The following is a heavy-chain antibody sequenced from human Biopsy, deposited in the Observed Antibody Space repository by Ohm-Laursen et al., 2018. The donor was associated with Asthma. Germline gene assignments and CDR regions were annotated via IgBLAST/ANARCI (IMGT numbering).Heavy chain of an antibody. CDR1: GDSFSNYA. Sequence: ASVKVSCKASGDSFSNYAISWVRQAPGQGLEWMGGLIPVLGTPDHAQMFEGRVTITADESTSTAYMELSSLSSEDTAAYYCARGYSGSDRIVYYYSGLEVWGQGTRSPSL. CDR2: LIPVLGTP. V-gene: IGHV1-69*13. CDR3: ARGYSGSDRIVYYYSGLEV. J-gene: IGHJ6*02. D-gene: IGHD5-12*01.